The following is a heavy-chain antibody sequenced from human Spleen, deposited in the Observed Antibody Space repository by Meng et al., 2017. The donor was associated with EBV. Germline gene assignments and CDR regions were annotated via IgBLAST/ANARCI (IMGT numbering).Heavy chain of an antibody. CDR3: ARLFYYGSGRLKFDF. V-gene: IGHV4-61*01. D-gene: IGHD3-10*01. Sequence: VQLQASGPGVLKPSETLSLTCTVSGGSVRSASYYWTWIRQPPGKALEWIGYIHYSGNPNYNSSLKRRVTISVDMSKNQFSLRLSSVSAADTAVYYCARLFYYGSGRLKFDFWGQGTLVTVSS. J-gene: IGHJ4*02. CDR1: GGSVRSASYY. CDR2: IHYSGNP.